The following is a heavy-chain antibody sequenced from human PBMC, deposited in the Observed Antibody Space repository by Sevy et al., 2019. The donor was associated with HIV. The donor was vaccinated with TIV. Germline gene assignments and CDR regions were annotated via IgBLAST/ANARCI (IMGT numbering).Heavy chain of an antibody. CDR3: ARDRSVGATTPYYFDY. CDR1: VGSISSYY. J-gene: IGHJ4*02. CDR2: IYTSGST. V-gene: IGHV4-4*07. D-gene: IGHD1-26*01. Sequence: SETLSLTCTVSVGSISSYYWSWIRQPAGKGLEWIGRIYTSGSTNYNPSLKSRVTMSVDTSKNQFSLKLSSVTAADTAVYYCARDRSVGATTPYYFDYWGQGTLVTVSS.